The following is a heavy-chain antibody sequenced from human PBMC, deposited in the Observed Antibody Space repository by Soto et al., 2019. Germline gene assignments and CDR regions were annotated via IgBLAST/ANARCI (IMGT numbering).Heavy chain of an antibody. V-gene: IGHV1-2*06. CDR2: MNLDTGGT. J-gene: IGHJ4*02. Sequence: QVQLVQSGAEVKKPGASVRVSCKASGYRFTNFYIHWVRQAPGQGLEWMGRMNLDTGGTTYAQKFQGRVTMTRHTSINTAYMEVTNLESDDTAIYYCARDGNFAFRGYSFGFDFWGQGTLVTVSS. CDR1: GYRFTNFY. D-gene: IGHD5-18*01. CDR3: ARDGNFAFRGYSFGFDF.